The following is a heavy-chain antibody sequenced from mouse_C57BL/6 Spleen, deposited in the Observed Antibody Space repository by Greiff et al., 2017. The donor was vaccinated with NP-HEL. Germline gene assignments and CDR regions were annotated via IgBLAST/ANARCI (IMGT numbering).Heavy chain of an antibody. J-gene: IGHJ2*01. D-gene: IGHD1-1*01. CDR3: ARQQFITTVVAPYFDY. Sequence: VQLKESGPELVKPGASVKIPCKASGYTFTDYNMDWVKQSHGKSLEWIGDINPNNGGTIYNQKFKGKATLTVDKSSSTAYMELRSLTSEDTAVYYCARQQFITTVVAPYFDYWGQGTTLTVSS. CDR2: INPNNGGT. V-gene: IGHV1-18*01. CDR1: GYTFTDYN.